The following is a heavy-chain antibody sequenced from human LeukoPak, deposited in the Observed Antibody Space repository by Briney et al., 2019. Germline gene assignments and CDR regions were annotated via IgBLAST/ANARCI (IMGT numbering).Heavy chain of an antibody. CDR2: ISGYNGKT. J-gene: IGHJ4*02. CDR1: GYTFNTYG. CDR3: AREGGNYGSGSYYPILGDY. Sequence: ASVKVSCKASGYTFNTYGITWVRQAPGQGLEWMGWISGYNGKTKYAQKFQGRVTITRDTSASTAYMELSSLRSEDTAVYYCAREGGNYGSGSYYPILGDYWGQGTLVTVSS. D-gene: IGHD3-10*01. V-gene: IGHV1-18*01.